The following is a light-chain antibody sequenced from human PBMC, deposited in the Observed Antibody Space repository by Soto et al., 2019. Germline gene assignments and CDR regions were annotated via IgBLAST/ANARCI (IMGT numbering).Light chain of an antibody. CDR2: GAS. J-gene: IGKJ2*01. V-gene: IGKV3-15*01. CDR1: QSINSN. CDR3: QQYNNWPPYT. Sequence: EIVMTQSPATLSVSPGERATLSCRASQSINSNLAWYQQKPGQAPRLLIYGASTRATDIPARFSGSGSGTEFTLPISSLQSEDFAVYYCQQYNNWPPYTFGQGTKLEIK.